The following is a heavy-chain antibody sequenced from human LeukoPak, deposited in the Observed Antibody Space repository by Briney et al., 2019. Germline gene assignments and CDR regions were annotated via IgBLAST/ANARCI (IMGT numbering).Heavy chain of an antibody. Sequence: PGGSLRLSCAASGLTFSSHWMHWVRQAPGKGLVWVSRITNDGSSTTYAVSVMGRFTISRDNSKTTLYLQMNSLRAEDTAVYYCARDPHPELHRVSSYYYGVDVWGQGTTVIVSS. D-gene: IGHD1-26*01. CDR1: GLTFSSHW. J-gene: IGHJ6*02. V-gene: IGHV3-74*01. CDR3: ARDPHPELHRVSSYYYGVDV. CDR2: ITNDGSST.